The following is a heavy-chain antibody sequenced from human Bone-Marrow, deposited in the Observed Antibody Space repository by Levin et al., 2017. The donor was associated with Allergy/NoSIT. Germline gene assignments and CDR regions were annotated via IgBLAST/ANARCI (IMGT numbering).Heavy chain of an antibody. CDR3: ARESVYYGSGSWIDC. CDR1: GESVSSSGFY. CDR2: IYYPGNT. V-gene: IGHV4-31*02. J-gene: IGHJ4*02. Sequence: TLSLTCTVSGESVSSSGFYWTWIRQYPGKGLEWIGHIYYPGNTSYNPSLKSRVSISEDRSKNQFSLKLDSLTAADTAVYYCARESVYYGSGSWIDCWGQGTLVTVSS. D-gene: IGHD3-10*01.